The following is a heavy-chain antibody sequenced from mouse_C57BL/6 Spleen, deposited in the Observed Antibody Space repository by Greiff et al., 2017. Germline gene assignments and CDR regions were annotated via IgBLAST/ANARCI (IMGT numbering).Heavy chain of an antibody. CDR3: ARFVYYYGSSYYFDY. Sequence: EVQLQQSGPELVKPGASVKISCKASGYTFTDYYMNWVKQSHGKSLEWIGDINPNNGGTSYNQKFKGKATLTVDKSSSTAYMELRSLTSEDSAVYYCARFVYYYGSSYYFDYWGQGTTLTVSS. CDR1: GYTFTDYY. D-gene: IGHD1-1*01. J-gene: IGHJ2*01. V-gene: IGHV1-26*01. CDR2: INPNNGGT.